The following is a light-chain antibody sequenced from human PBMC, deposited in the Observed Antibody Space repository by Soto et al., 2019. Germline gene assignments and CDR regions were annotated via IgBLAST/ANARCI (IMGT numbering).Light chain of an antibody. Sequence: IVLTKYPGTLSLSPGQRATLXXXASQSVRGNNLACYQQKPGQAPRLLIFGASSRATGIPDRFSGSGSGTDFTLTLTRLAREDFAGYYCQHYGYPPKPFGQ. V-gene: IGKV3-20*01. CDR1: QSVRGNN. CDR3: QHYGYPPKP. J-gene: IGKJ1*01. CDR2: GAS.